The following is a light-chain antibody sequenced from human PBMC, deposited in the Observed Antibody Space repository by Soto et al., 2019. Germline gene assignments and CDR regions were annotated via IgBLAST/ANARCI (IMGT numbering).Light chain of an antibody. J-gene: IGKJ3*01. CDR1: QSINSRY. CDR2: GAS. Sequence: EIVLTQSPGTLSLSIGERATLSCRASQSINSRYLAWYQQKPGQAPRLLIYGASSRATGIPDRFSGSGSGTDFTLTISRLEPEDFAVYYCQQFGSSPGFTFGPGTKVDIK. V-gene: IGKV3-20*01. CDR3: QQFGSSPGFT.